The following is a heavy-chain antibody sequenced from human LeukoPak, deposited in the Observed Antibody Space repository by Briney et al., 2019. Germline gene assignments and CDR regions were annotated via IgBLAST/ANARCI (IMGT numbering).Heavy chain of an antibody. CDR2: IFYAGST. Sequence: SETLSLTCAVSGYSISSNHWWGWIRQPPGKGLEWIGIIFYAGSTYYNPSLKSRVTMSVDTSKNQFSLRLSSVTAVDTAVYYCARIGPILGAAWVDYWGQGTLVSVS. CDR1: GYSISSNHW. J-gene: IGHJ4*02. CDR3: ARIGPILGAAWVDY. V-gene: IGHV4-28*01. D-gene: IGHD3-3*02.